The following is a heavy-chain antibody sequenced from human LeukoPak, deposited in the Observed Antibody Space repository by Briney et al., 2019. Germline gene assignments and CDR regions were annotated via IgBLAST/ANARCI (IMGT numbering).Heavy chain of an antibody. D-gene: IGHD6-13*01. Sequence: GASVKVSCKASGYTSTGYYMHWVRQAPGQGLEWMGWINPNSGGTNYAQKFQGRVTMTRDTSISTAYMELSRLRSDDTAVYYCARDMENTKIAALDAFDIWGQGTMVTVSS. CDR3: ARDMENTKIAALDAFDI. J-gene: IGHJ3*02. V-gene: IGHV1-2*02. CDR2: INPNSGGT. CDR1: GYTSTGYY.